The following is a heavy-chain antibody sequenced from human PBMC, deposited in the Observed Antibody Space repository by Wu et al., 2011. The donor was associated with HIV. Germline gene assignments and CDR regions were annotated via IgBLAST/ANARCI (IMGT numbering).Heavy chain of an antibody. CDR3: ARGERIFGA. Sequence: QVQLVQSGAEVKKPGASVKVSCKASGYTFTSYYFTWVRQAPGQGLEWMGGIIPILGTANYARKFQGRVTITADKSTSTSYMELSSLRSEDTAVYYCARGERIFGAWGQRDNGHRLF. J-gene: IGHJ3*01. CDR1: GYTFTSYY. D-gene: IGHD3-3*01. V-gene: IGHV1-69*06. CDR2: IIPILGTA.